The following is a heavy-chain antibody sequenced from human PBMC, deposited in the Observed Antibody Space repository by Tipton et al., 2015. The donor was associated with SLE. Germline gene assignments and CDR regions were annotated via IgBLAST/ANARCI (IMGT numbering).Heavy chain of an antibody. CDR2: IYHTGSS. V-gene: IGHV4-4*02. Sequence: GLVKPSGTLSLTCGVSGGSIISNNWWSWVRQPPGKGLEWIGEIYHTGSSNYNPSLKSRVAISVDKSKNHFSLKLSSVTAADTAMYYCARDLYDFWSGYTPSGAMDVWGKGTTVTVSS. J-gene: IGHJ6*03. CDR1: GGSIISNNW. D-gene: IGHD3-3*01. CDR3: ARDLYDFWSGYTPSGAMDV.